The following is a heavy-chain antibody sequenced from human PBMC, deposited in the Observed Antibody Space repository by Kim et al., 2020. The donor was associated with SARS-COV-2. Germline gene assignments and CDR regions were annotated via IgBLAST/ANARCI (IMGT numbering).Heavy chain of an antibody. CDR2: FDPDAGDA. CDR3: ATASSPMVGWVIGMDV. D-gene: IGHD3-10*02. J-gene: IGHJ6*02. V-gene: IGHV1-24*01. Sequence: ASVKVSCKISGYTLTELSIHWVRQAPGKGLEWMGGFDPDAGDAIYTQKFQGRVTVTEDTSTDTFYMELSSLRSADTAVYYCATASSPMVGWVIGMDVWGQGTTVTVS. CDR1: GYTLTELS.